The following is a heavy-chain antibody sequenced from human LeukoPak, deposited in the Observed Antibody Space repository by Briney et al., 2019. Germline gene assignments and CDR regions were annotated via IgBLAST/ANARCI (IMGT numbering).Heavy chain of an antibody. V-gene: IGHV1-69*04. D-gene: IGHD3-22*01. J-gene: IGHJ5*02. CDR1: GYTFTSYY. Sequence: SVKVSCKASGYTFTSYYMHWVRQAPGQGLEWMGRIIPILGIANYAQKFQGRVTITADKSTSTAYMELSSLRSEDTAVYYCARADSSDYYYDSSGPNWFDPWGQGTLVTVSS. CDR2: IIPILGIA. CDR3: ARADSSDYYYDSSGPNWFDP.